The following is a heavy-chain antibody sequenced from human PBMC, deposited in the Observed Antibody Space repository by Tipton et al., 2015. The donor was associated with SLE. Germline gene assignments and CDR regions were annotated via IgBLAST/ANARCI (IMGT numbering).Heavy chain of an antibody. CDR1: GFTFSNYA. CDR2: ARFDGSDT. CDR3: ARGGDIVVIPAAY. V-gene: IGHV3-30*02. J-gene: IGHJ4*02. Sequence: SLRLSCAASGFTFSNYAMHWVRQAPGKGLEWVAFARFDGSDTYYGDSVKGRFSISRDNAKNTLYLQMNSLRADDTAVFYCARGGDIVVIPAAYWGQGTLVTVSP. D-gene: IGHD2-2*01.